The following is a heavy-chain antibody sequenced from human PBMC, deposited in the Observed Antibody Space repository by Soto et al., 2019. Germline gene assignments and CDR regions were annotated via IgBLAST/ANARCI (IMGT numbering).Heavy chain of an antibody. CDR3: AKGHSGWYYFDY. D-gene: IGHD6-19*01. V-gene: IGHV3-30*18. CDR1: GFTFSSYG. CDR2: ISYDGSNK. J-gene: IGHJ4*02. Sequence: SLRLSCAASGFTFSSYGMHWVRQAPGKGLEWVAVISYDGSNKYYADSVKGRFTISRDNSKNTLYLQMNSLRAEDTAVYYCAKGHSGWYYFDYWGQGSLVTVSS.